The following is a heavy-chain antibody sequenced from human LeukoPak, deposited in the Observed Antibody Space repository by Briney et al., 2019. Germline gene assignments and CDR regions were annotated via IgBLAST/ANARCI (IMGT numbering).Heavy chain of an antibody. D-gene: IGHD3-22*01. J-gene: IGHJ4*02. CDR2: ISGSGDST. CDR1: GFTFSSYA. Sequence: GGSLRLSCVASGFTFSSYAMSWVRQAPGKGLEWVSAISGSGDSTYYADSVKGRFTISRDNSKNTLYLQMNSLRAEDTAVYYCARDGMGSYYYDSSGYYYTWGQGTLVTVSS. V-gene: IGHV3-23*01. CDR3: ARDGMGSYYYDSSGYYYT.